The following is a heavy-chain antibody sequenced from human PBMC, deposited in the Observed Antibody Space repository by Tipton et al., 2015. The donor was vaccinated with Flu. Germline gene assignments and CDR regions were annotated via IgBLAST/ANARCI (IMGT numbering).Heavy chain of an antibody. D-gene: IGHD3-22*01. CDR1: GGSISSGSYY. V-gene: IGHV4-61*02. J-gene: IGHJ3*02. Sequence: TLSLTCTVSGGSISSGSYYWSWIRQPAGKGLEWIGRIYTSGSTNYNPSLKSRVTISVDTSKNQFSLKLSSVTAADTAVYYCAREGFDSSGYRAGDAFDIWGQGPIVTVSS. CDR3: AREGFDSSGYRAGDAFDI. CDR2: IYTSGST.